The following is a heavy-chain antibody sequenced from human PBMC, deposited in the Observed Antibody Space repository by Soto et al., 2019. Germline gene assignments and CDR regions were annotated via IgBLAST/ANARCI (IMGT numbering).Heavy chain of an antibody. J-gene: IGHJ3*02. Sequence: QVQLQESGPGLVKPSETLSLTCTVSGGSISNKHWSWIRQPAGKGLEWIGRMSSSGVTNYSPSFKSRVTMSVDMSKNQFSLKLSSVTVTDAAVYYCARALDSSGWYGDDAFDIWGQGTMVTVSS. CDR3: ARALDSSGWYGDDAFDI. CDR1: GGSISNKH. D-gene: IGHD6-19*01. CDR2: MSSSGVT. V-gene: IGHV4-4*07.